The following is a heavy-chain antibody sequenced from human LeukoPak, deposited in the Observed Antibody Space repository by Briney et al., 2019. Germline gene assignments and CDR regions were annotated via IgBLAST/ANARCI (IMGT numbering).Heavy chain of an antibody. D-gene: IGHD6-19*01. CDR2: IYYSGST. CDR1: GGSISSGDYY. J-gene: IGHJ4*02. CDR3: ARGGSSGWYLGYFDY. V-gene: IGHV4-30-4*01. Sequence: SETLSLTCTVSGGSISSGDYYWSWIRQPPGTGLEWIGYIYYSGSTYYNPSLKSRVTISVDTSKNQFSLKLSSVTAADTAVYYCARGGSSGWYLGYFDYWGQGTLVTVSS.